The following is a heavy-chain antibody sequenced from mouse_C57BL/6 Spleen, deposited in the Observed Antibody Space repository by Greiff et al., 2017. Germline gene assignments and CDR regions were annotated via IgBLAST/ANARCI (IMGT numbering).Heavy chain of an antibody. CDR2: ISSGGSYT. V-gene: IGHV5-6*02. J-gene: IGHJ2*01. CDR3: ARRDDYDLFFDY. D-gene: IGHD2-4*01. Sequence: EVMLVESGGDLVKPGGSLKLSCAASGFTFSSYGMSWVRPTPDKRLEWVATISSGGSYTYYPDSVKGRVTISRDNAKNTLYLQMSSLKSEDTAMYYCARRDDYDLFFDYWGQGTTLTVSS. CDR1: GFTFSSYG.